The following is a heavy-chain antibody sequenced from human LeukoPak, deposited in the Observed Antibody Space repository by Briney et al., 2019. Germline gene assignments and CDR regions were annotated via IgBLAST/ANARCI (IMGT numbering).Heavy chain of an antibody. V-gene: IGHV4-34*01. D-gene: IGHD3-22*01. J-gene: IGHJ5*02. CDR1: GGSFSGYY. Sequence: SETLSLTCAAYGGSFSGYYWSWIRQPPGKGLEWIGEINHSGSTYYNPSLKSRVTISVDTSKNQFSLKLSSVTAADTAVYYCARVPTTYYCDSNWFDPWGQGTLVTVSS. CDR2: INHSGST. CDR3: ARVPTTYYCDSNWFDP.